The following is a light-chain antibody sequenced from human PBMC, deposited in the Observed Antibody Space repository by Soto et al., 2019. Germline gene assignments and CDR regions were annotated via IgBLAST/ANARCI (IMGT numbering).Light chain of an antibody. V-gene: IGKV1-39*01. CDR1: QSISTY. CDR3: QQSYSSPRT. J-gene: IGKJ2*01. Sequence: DIQMTQSPSPLSASVGDRVTITCRASQSISTYLNWYQQKPGKAPRLLIYGASSLQSGAPSRFSGSGSGTDFTLPISRLQAEDFTTYDCQQSYSSPRTFGQGTKLEIK. CDR2: GAS.